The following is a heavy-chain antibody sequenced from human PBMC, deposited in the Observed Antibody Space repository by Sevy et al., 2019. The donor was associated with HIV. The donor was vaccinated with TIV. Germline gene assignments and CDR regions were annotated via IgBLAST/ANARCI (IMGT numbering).Heavy chain of an antibody. J-gene: IGHJ4*02. CDR1: GYSFTSYW. Sequence: GESLKISCKGSGYSFTSYWIGWVRQMPGKGLEWMGIIYPGDSDTRYSPSFQGQVTISADKSISTAYLKWSSLKASDTAMYYCARRTYYYDSSGYPVVYFDYWGQGTLVTVSS. D-gene: IGHD3-22*01. V-gene: IGHV5-51*01. CDR3: ARRTYYYDSSGYPVVYFDY. CDR2: IYPGDSDT.